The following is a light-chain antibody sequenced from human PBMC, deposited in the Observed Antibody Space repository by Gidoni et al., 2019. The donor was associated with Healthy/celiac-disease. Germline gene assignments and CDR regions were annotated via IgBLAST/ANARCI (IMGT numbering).Light chain of an antibody. J-gene: IGKJ2*01. Sequence: DIQMTQSPSSLFASVGDRVTITCRASQSISSYLNWYQQKPGKAPKLLIYAASSLQSGVPSSFSGSGSGTDFTLTISSLQPEDFATYYCQQSYSTPRTFGQGTKLEIK. CDR1: QSISSY. CDR3: QQSYSTPRT. V-gene: IGKV1-39*01. CDR2: AAS.